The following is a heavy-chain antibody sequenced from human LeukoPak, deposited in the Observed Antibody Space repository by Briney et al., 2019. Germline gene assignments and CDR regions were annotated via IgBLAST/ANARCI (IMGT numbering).Heavy chain of an antibody. V-gene: IGHV3-53*01. CDR2: IYSGDST. CDR1: GFTVRNNY. D-gene: IGHD3-9*01. Sequence: GGSLRLSCAASGFTVRNNYMTWVRQAPGKGLEWVSIIYSGDSTSYADSVKGRFTISRDNSKNTLYLQMNSLRAEDTAVYYCAKAHPLPLYFDGPGWFDPWGQGTLVTVSS. J-gene: IGHJ5*02. CDR3: AKAHPLPLYFDGPGWFDP.